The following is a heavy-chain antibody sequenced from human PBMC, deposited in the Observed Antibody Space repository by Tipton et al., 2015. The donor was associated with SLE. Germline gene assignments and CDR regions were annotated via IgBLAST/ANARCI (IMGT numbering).Heavy chain of an antibody. V-gene: IGHV3-48*01. CDR2: ISSSSSTI. D-gene: IGHD2-15*01. J-gene: IGHJ3*02. CDR3: AKAIVVVVAASDAFDI. CDR1: GFTFSSYS. Sequence: SLRLSCAASGFTFSSYSMNWVRQAPGKGLEWVSYISSSSSTIYYADSVKGRFTISRDNSKNTLYLQMNSLRAEDTAVYYCAKAIVVVVAASDAFDIWGQGTMVTVSS.